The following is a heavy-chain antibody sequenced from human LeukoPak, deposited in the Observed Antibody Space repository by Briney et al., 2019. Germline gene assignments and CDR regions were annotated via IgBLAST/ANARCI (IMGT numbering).Heavy chain of an antibody. D-gene: IGHD2-21*01. CDR3: ARITFVVEGYGMDV. Sequence: SETLSLTCTVSGGSISSGDYYWSWIRQPPGKGLEWIGYIYYSGSTYYNPSLKSRVTISVDTSKNQFSLKLSSVTAADTAVYNCARITFVVEGYGMDVWGQGTTVTVSS. V-gene: IGHV4-30-4*01. CDR1: GGSISSGDYY. J-gene: IGHJ6*02. CDR2: IYYSGST.